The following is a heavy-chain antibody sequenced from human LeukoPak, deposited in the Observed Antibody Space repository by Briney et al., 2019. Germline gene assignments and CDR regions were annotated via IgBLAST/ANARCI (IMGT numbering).Heavy chain of an antibody. CDR1: GGSISSYY. J-gene: IGHJ5*02. D-gene: IGHD3-3*01. CDR2: IYTSGST. V-gene: IGHV4-4*07. Sequence: SEPLSLTCTVSGGSISSYYWSWIRQPAGKGLEWIGRIYTSGSTNYNPSLKSRVTMSVDTSKNQFSLKLSSVTAADTAVYYCARDPTRITIFGADIEGNWFDPWGQGTLVTVSS. CDR3: ARDPTRITIFGADIEGNWFDP.